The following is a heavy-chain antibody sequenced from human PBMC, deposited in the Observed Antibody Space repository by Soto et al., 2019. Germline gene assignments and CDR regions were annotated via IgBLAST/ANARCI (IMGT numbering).Heavy chain of an antibody. J-gene: IGHJ4*02. CDR1: GGSFSGYY. V-gene: IGHV4-34*01. CDR2: INHSGST. Sequence: PSETLSLTCAVYGGSFSGYYWSWIRQPPGKGLEWIGEINHSGSTNYNPSLKSRVTISVDTSKNQFSLKLSSVTAADTAVYYCARGPQWLAFWGQGTLVTVSS. CDR3: ARGPQWLAF. D-gene: IGHD6-19*01.